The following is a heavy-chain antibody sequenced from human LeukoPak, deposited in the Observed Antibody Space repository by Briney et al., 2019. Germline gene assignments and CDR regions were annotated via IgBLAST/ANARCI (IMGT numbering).Heavy chain of an antibody. CDR3: ARVYSYGSAKNDY. J-gene: IGHJ4*02. V-gene: IGHV3-30*02. D-gene: IGHD5-18*01. CDR1: GFTFSSYG. Sequence: GGSLRLSCAASGFTFSSYGMHWVRQAPGKGLEWVAFIRYDGSNKYYADSVKGRFTISRDNSKNTLYLQMNSLRAEDTAVYYCARVYSYGSAKNDYWGQGTLVTVSS. CDR2: IRYDGSNK.